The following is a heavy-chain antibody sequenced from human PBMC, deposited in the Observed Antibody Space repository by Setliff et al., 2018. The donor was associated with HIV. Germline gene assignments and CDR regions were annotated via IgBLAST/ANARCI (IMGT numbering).Heavy chain of an antibody. V-gene: IGHV1-8*01. J-gene: IGHJ4*02. CDR1: GYNFTSHD. CDR3: ARGYCSSTSCYGIYYFDN. Sequence: ASVKVSCKASGYNFTSHDINWVRQAPGQGLEWMGWMSPKSGNTGYARKFQGRVTMTRKTPISTANMELRSLRSDDTAVYYCARGYCSSTSCYGIYYFDNWGQGTPVTVSS. CDR2: MSPKSGNT. D-gene: IGHD2-2*01.